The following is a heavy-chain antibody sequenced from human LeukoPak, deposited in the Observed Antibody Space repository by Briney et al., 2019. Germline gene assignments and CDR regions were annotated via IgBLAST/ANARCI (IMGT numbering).Heavy chain of an antibody. Sequence: GSLRLSCAASGFTFSSYAMSWVRQAPGKGLGWVSAISGSGGSTYYADSVKGRFTISRDNSKNTLYLQMNSLRAEDTAVYYCAKDRLILLWFGDKHPLGGQGTLVTVSS. J-gene: IGHJ4*02. CDR3: AKDRLILLWFGDKHPL. CDR1: GFTFSSYA. V-gene: IGHV3-23*01. CDR2: ISGSGGST. D-gene: IGHD3-10*01.